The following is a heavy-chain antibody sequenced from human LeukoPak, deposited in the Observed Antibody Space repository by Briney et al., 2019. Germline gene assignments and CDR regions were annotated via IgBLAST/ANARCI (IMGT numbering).Heavy chain of an antibody. Sequence: ASVKVSCKASGGTFSSYAISWVRQAPGPGLEWLGGIIPIFGTANYAKKFQGRVTITADKSTRTAYMELSSLRSEDTAVYYCTRYYYDSICLPLVRAFDIWGQGTMVTVTS. V-gene: IGHV1-69*06. J-gene: IGHJ3*02. CDR3: TRYYYDSICLPLVRAFDI. CDR2: IIPIFGTA. D-gene: IGHD3-22*01. CDR1: GGTFSSYA.